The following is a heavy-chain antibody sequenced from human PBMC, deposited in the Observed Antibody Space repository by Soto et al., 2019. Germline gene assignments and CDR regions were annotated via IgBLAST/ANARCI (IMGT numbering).Heavy chain of an antibody. CDR2: TGST. Sequence: SETLSLTCTVSGDFVTSGSYHWTWIRQSPGKGLEWIGQTGSTNYNPSLKSRIIISVDTSKNLYSLSLNSVTAADTAVYYCAVFITGAGGDGFWGQGTLVTVS. V-gene: IGHV4-61*01. J-gene: IGHJ4*02. CDR3: AVFITGAGGDGF. D-gene: IGHD3-10*01. CDR1: GDFVTSGSYH.